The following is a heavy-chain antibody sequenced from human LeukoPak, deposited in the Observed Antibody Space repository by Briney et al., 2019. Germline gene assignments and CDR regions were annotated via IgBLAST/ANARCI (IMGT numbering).Heavy chain of an antibody. CDR3: ARPKTTGYGFDS. J-gene: IGHJ4*02. D-gene: IGHD1-1*01. CDR1: GGSIGSYS. Sequence: ASETLSLTCTVSGGSIGSYSWSWIRQPPGKGLECIGYVSYSGSTNYNPSLRSRVTISVDTSKNQFSLKLSSVTAADTAVYYCARPKTTGYGFDSWGQGALVTVSS. CDR2: VSYSGST. V-gene: IGHV4-59*01.